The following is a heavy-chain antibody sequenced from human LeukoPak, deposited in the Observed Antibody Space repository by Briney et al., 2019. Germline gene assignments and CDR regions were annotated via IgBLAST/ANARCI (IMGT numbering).Heavy chain of an antibody. D-gene: IGHD1-7*01. J-gene: IGHJ6*02. CDR1: GFTFSNYW. CDR2: IKQDGSEK. V-gene: IGHV3-7*01. CDR3: ASNWNYVRGYGMDV. Sequence: PGGSLRPSCAASGFTFSNYWMSWVRQTPGKGLEWVANIKQDGSEKHYVDSVKGRFTISRDNAKNSLYLQMSNLRAEDTAVYYCASNWNYVRGYGMDVWGQGTTVTVSS.